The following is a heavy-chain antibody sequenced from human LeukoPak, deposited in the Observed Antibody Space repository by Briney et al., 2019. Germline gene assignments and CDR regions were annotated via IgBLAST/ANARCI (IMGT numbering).Heavy chain of an antibody. V-gene: IGHV4-38-2*01. D-gene: IGHD1-26*01. CDR3: ARRHTWEYFDY. Sequence: SETLSLTCAVFGYSISSGYYWGWIRQPPGKGLEWIGSIYHSGSTYYDPSLKSRVTISVDTSKNQFSLKLSSVTAADTAVYYCARRHTWEYFDYWGQGTLVTVS. CDR1: GYSISSGYY. J-gene: IGHJ4*02. CDR2: IYHSGST.